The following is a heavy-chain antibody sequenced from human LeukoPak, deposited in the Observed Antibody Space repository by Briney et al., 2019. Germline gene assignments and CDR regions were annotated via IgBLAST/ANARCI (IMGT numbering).Heavy chain of an antibody. CDR3: ASIRAGGDYMDA. V-gene: IGHV3-9*01. CDR2: ISWNSISI. CDR1: GFTFDDSA. D-gene: IGHD3-16*01. Sequence: VQPGRSLRLSCAASGFTFDDSAMHWVRQAPGKGLEWVSGISWNSISIGYADSVKGRFTISRDNAKNSLYLQMNSLRAEDTAFYYCASIRAGGDYMDAWGKGTTVTVSS. J-gene: IGHJ6*03.